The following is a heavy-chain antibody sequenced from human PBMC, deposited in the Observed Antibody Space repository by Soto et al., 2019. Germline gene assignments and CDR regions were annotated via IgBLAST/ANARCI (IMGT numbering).Heavy chain of an antibody. CDR3: ARGAPRIRGGPGTTSRGPYYFDY. CDR1: GYTFTGYY. CDR2: INPNSGGT. J-gene: IGHJ4*02. Sequence: ASVKVSCKASGYTFTGYYMHWVRQAPGQGLEWMGWINPNSGGTNYAQKFQGWVTMTRDTSISTAYMELSRLRSDDTAVYYCARGAPRIRGGPGTTSRGPYYFDYWGQGTLVTVSS. V-gene: IGHV1-2*04. D-gene: IGHD2-15*01.